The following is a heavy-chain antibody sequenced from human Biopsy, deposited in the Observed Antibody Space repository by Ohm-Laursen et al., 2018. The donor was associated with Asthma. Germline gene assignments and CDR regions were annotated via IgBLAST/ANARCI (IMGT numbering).Heavy chain of an antibody. V-gene: IGHV3-30*03. CDR3: ASYEVVTAILPMDV. D-gene: IGHD2-21*02. CDR1: GFSFSRYG. Sequence: SSLRLSCAAPGFSFSRYGMHWVRQAPGKGLEWVAVISFDGSNKYYGDSVKGRFTIARDNSKNTVYLQMNSLRAEDTAVYYCASYEVVTAILPMDVWGQGTTVTVSS. CDR2: ISFDGSNK. J-gene: IGHJ6*02.